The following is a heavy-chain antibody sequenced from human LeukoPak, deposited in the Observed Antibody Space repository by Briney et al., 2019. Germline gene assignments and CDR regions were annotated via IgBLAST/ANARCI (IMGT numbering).Heavy chain of an antibody. Sequence: SETLSLTCTVSGDSITSYYWSWIRQPAGKGLEWIGRISITDGTSYTPSLQSRVTMSVDASKNQFSLKLSSVTAADTDVYYCARIRRNSVDWYADDNWGQGTLVTVSS. CDR2: ISITDGT. V-gene: IGHV4-4*07. CDR3: ARIRRNSVDWYADDN. J-gene: IGHJ4*02. D-gene: IGHD3-9*01. CDR1: GDSITSYY.